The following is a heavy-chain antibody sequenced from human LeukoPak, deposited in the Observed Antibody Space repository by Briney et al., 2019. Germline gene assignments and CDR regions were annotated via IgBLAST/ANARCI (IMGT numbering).Heavy chain of an antibody. CDR2: ISYDGSNK. D-gene: IGHD3-22*01. CDR3: ARFQGYDSSGYFPRRKFYGMDV. J-gene: IGHJ6*02. Sequence: PGGSLRLSCAASGFTFSSYAMHWVRQAPGKGLEWVAVISYDGSNKYYADSVKGRFTISRDNSKNTLYLQMNSLRAEDTAVYYCARFQGYDSSGYFPRRKFYGMDVWGQGTTVTVSS. CDR1: GFTFSSYA. V-gene: IGHV3-30-3*01.